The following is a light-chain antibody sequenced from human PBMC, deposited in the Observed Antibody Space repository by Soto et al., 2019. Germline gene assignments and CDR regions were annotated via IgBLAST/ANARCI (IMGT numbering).Light chain of an antibody. CDR3: QQYGSSGT. Sequence: EIVLTQSPGTLSLSPGERATLSYRASQSVSSNYLAWYQQNPGEAPRLLIYGASNRATGIPDRFSGSGSGTDFTLTISRLEPEDFAVSYCQQYGSSGTFGQGTKVDIK. CDR1: QSVSSNY. CDR2: GAS. V-gene: IGKV3-20*01. J-gene: IGKJ1*01.